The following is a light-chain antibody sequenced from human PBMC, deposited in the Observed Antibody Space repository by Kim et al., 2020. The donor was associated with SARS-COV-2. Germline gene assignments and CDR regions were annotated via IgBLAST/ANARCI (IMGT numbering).Light chain of an antibody. CDR3: GTWDSSLSAV. CDR2: DNN. CDR1: VPNICNSY. V-gene: IGLV1-51*01. Sequence: PGQKVPLSCSGGVPNICNSYVSWYPQLPGAAPKLLLYDNNKRPSGIPDRFSGSKSGTSATLGITGLQTGDEADYYCGTWDSSLSAVFGGGTQLTVL. J-gene: IGLJ3*02.